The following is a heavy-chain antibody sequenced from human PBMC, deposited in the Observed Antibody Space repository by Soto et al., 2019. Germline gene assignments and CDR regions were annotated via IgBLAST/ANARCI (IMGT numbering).Heavy chain of an antibody. CDR2: INPSGGST. Sequence: ASVKVSCKASGYTFTSYYMHWVRQAPGQGLEWMGIINPSGGSTSYAQKFQGRVTMTRDTSTSTVYMELSSLRSEDTAVYYCASPGYYDSSGYFHDAFDIWGQGTMVTVSS. CDR3: ASPGYYDSSGYFHDAFDI. J-gene: IGHJ3*02. D-gene: IGHD3-22*01. CDR1: GYTFTSYY. V-gene: IGHV1-46*01.